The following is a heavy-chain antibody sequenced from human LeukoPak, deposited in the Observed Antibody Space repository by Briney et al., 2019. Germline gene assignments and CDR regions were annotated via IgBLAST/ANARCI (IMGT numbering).Heavy chain of an antibody. CDR3: TRENYEKLDS. CDR1: GFTFRDLY. Sequence: PGGSLRLSYAASGFTFRDLYMGWVRQAPGKGLEWVGRITHKPHGYTTKYAASLEGRFTISRDDSQNSLYLQINSLKTEDTAIYYCTRENYEKLDSWGQGTLVTVSS. J-gene: IGHJ4*02. D-gene: IGHD1-7*01. CDR2: ITHKPHGYTT. V-gene: IGHV3-72*01.